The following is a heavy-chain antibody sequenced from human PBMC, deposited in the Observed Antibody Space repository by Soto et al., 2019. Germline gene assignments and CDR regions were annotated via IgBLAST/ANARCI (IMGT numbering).Heavy chain of an antibody. J-gene: IGHJ5*02. V-gene: IGHV4-34*01. CDR1: GGSFSGDY. D-gene: IGHD3-3*01. CDR3: ARGGRFLEWLLRPYWFDP. CDR2: INHSGST. Sequence: PSETLSLTCAVYGGSFSGDYWSWIRQPPGKGLEWIGEINHSGSTNYNPSLKSRVTISVDTSKNQFSLKLSSVTAADTAVYYCARGGRFLEWLLRPYWFDPWGQGTLVTVSS.